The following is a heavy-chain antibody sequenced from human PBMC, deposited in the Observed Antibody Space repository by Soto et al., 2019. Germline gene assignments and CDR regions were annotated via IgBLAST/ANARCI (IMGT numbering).Heavy chain of an antibody. V-gene: IGHV4-30-4*01. D-gene: IGHD5-12*01. CDR3: AREKWVATDFYGLDV. CDR1: GGSISSGDYY. Sequence: PSETLSLTCTVSGGSISSGDYYWSWIRQPPGKGLEWIGYIYYSGPTFYNPSLKSRVFISLDTSKNEFSLKVNSVTAADTAVYFCAREKWVATDFYGLDVWGQGTTVTV. CDR2: IYYSGPT. J-gene: IGHJ6*02.